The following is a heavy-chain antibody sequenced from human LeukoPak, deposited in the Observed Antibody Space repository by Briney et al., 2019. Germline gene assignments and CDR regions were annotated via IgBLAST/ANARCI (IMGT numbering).Heavy chain of an antibody. D-gene: IGHD3-3*01. Sequence: ASVKVSCKASGYTFTGYYMHWVRQAPGQGLEWMGWINPNSGGTNYAQKFQGRVTMTRDTSINTAYMELSRLRSDDTAVYYCARDNAVNYDFWSGYYDYWGQGTLVTVSS. CDR1: GYTFTGYY. CDR3: ARDNAVNYDFWSGYYDY. CDR2: INPNSGGT. J-gene: IGHJ4*02. V-gene: IGHV1-2*02.